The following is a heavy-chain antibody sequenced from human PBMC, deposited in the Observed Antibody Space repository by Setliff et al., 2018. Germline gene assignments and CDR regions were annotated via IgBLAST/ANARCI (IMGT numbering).Heavy chain of an antibody. CDR2: ISGYGSRT. D-gene: IGHD5-12*01. CDR1: GFTFSSYA. CDR3: AGDPPYSGYAFHI. J-gene: IGHJ3*02. Sequence: GGSLRLSCAASGFTFSSYAMTWVRQAPGKGLEWVSGISGYGSRTYYADSVKGRSTISRDNSQNSLYLQMNSLRAEDTAVYYCAGDPPYSGYAFHIWGQGTMVTVSS. V-gene: IGHV3-23*01.